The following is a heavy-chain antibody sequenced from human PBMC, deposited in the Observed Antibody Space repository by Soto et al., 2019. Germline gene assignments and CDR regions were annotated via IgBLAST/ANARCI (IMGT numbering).Heavy chain of an antibody. J-gene: IGHJ6*02. CDR1: GFSFSSYW. V-gene: IGHV3-74*01. CDR2: LNSDGTDT. CDR3: ARELTAFGMDV. Sequence: EVQLVESGGGLVQPGGSLRLSCAASGFSFSSYWMHWVRQAPGSGLVWVSRLNSDGTDTDYADSVKGRFIISRDTAKDTLYLQMNSLRTEDTAVYYCARELTAFGMDVWGQGTTVTVSS. D-gene: IGHD3-9*01.